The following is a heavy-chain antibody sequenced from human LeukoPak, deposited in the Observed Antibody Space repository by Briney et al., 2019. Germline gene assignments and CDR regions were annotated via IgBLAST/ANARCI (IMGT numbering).Heavy chain of an antibody. CDR2: ISLDGGNK. D-gene: IGHD3-10*01. V-gene: IGHV3-30*18. Sequence: PGGSLRLSCAASGFTLSSYGMHWVRQAPGKGLEWVALISLDGGNKDYAESVKGRFTISRDSSKNTLYLQMNSLRAEDTAVYYCAKDGEVSWFGPESYWGQGTLVAVSS. CDR3: AKDGEVSWFGPESY. J-gene: IGHJ4*02. CDR1: GFTLSSYG.